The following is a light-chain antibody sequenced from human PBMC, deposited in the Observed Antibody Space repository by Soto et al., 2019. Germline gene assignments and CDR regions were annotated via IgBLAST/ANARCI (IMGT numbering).Light chain of an antibody. J-gene: IGLJ1*01. Sequence: QSALTQAAAVSGSPGQSITISCTGTNSDIGGYNYVSWYQQHPGKAPKVIIYEVINRPSGVSNRFSGSKSVNAAYLTISGLQAEDDADYYCSSYRSVGTIVFGTGTKVTVL. CDR2: EVI. CDR3: SSYRSVGTIV. V-gene: IGLV2-14*01. CDR1: NSDIGGYNY.